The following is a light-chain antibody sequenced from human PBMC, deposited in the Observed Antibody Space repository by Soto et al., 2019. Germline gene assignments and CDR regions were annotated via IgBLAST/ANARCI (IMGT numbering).Light chain of an antibody. J-gene: IGKJ1*01. Sequence: EIALTQSPGTLSLSPGERATLSCRASQSISSSYLAWYQQKPGQAPRLLIYGPSSRATGIPDRFSGSGSGTDFTLTINRLEPEDVAVYYCQQYDSSPRTFSQGTKVEIK. CDR2: GPS. CDR3: QQYDSSPRT. V-gene: IGKV3-20*01. CDR1: QSISSSY.